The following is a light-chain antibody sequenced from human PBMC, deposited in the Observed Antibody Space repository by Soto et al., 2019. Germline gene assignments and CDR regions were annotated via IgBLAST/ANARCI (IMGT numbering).Light chain of an antibody. J-gene: IGKJ5*01. V-gene: IGKV1-39*01. CDR1: QSIAGY. CDR2: SAS. CDR3: QKSFTVPIT. Sequence: DIQMTQSPSTLSASVGDRVTITFRASQSIAGYLSWYQQKPGKAPKFLIYSASTLQRGVPSRFGGSGSGTDFTLTITGLQPEDFATYYCQKSFTVPITCGQGTRREIK.